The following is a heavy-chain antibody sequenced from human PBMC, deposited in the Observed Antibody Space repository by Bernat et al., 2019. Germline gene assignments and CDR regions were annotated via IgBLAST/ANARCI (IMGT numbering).Heavy chain of an antibody. CDR1: GFTFSSDG. J-gene: IGHJ5*02. CDR2: ITNDGSNK. V-gene: IGHV3-30*18. Sequence: QVQLVESGGGVVKPGRSLRLSCAASGFTFSSDGMNWVRQAPGKGLEWVGVITNDGSNKYYADSVKGRFTISRDNSKNTLYLQMNSLIAEDTAVYYCAKSSTVYGGISAADPWGQGTLVTVSS. D-gene: IGHD6-13*01. CDR3: AKSSTVYGGISAADP.